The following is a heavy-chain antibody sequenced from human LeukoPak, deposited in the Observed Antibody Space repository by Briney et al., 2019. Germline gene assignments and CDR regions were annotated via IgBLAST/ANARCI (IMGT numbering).Heavy chain of an antibody. CDR1: AYTFTDYY. CDR3: ARVAYGNSATHFDY. J-gene: IGHJ4*02. Sequence: ASVKVSRKASAYTFTDYYIHWVRQAPGQGLEWMGRMNPNSGDADYAPKFQGRVSMTRETSIKTAYVELTRLQSDDTAMYYCARVAYGNSATHFDYWGQGTLVTVSS. D-gene: IGHD4-23*01. CDR2: MNPNSGDA. V-gene: IGHV1-2*06.